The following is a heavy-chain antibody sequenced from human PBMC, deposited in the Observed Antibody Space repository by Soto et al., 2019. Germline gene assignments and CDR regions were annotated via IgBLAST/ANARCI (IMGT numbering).Heavy chain of an antibody. CDR2: MNPNSCNT. CDR3: ARERTAAGAGWFDP. V-gene: IGHV1-8*01. J-gene: IGHJ5*02. D-gene: IGHD6-13*01. Sequence: QVQLVQSGAEVKKPGASVKVSCKASVYTFTSYDINWVRQSTGQGLEWMGWMNPNSCNTDYAQKFQGRVTITRNTSISTAYMWLSSLRSEDTAVYYCARERTAAGAGWFDPWGQGTLVTVSS. CDR1: VYTFTSYD.